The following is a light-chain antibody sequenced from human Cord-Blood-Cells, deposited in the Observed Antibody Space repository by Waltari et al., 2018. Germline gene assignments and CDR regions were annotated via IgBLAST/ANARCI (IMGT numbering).Light chain of an antibody. CDR1: SLRSYH. J-gene: IGLJ1*01. CDR3: NSRDSSGNHYV. Sequence: SSELTQDPAVSVALGQPVKITCQGDSLRSYHARWYQQKPGQAPVLVIYGKNNRSSGIPDRFSGSSSGNTASLTITGAQAEDEADYYCNSRDSSGNHYVFGTGTKVTVL. CDR2: GKN. V-gene: IGLV3-19*01.